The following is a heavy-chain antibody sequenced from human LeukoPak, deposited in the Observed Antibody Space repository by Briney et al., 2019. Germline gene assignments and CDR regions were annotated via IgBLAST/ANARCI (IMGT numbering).Heavy chain of an antibody. J-gene: IGHJ5*02. CDR2: IYHSGST. CDR1: GGSINIDNW. D-gene: IGHD6-13*01. CDR3: ARDPSRAHTGGIAAALSSMNWFDP. V-gene: IGHV4-4*02. Sequence: SETLSLTCAVSGGSINIDNWWSWVRQPPGKGLEWIGEIYHSGSTNYNPSLKSRVTVSVDKSKSQFSLKLSSVTAADTAVYYCARDPSRAHTGGIAAALSSMNWFDPWGQGTLVTVSS.